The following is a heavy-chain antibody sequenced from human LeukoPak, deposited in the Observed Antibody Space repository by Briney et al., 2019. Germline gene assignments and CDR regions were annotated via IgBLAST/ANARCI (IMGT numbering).Heavy chain of an antibody. J-gene: IGHJ5*02. Sequence: ASVKVSCKASGYTFTSYDINWVRQATGQGLEWMGWMNPNSGNTGYAQKFQGRVTMTRNTSISTAYMELSSLRSEDTAVYYCASTPEVGIAAAAHWRWFDPWGQGTLVTVSS. CDR2: MNPNSGNT. CDR3: ASTPEVGIAAAAHWRWFDP. V-gene: IGHV1-8*01. D-gene: IGHD6-13*01. CDR1: GYTFTSYD.